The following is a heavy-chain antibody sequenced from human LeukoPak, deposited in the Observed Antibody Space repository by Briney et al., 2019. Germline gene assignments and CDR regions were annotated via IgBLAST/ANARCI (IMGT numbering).Heavy chain of an antibody. CDR1: GGSISSYY. V-gene: IGHV4-4*07. Sequence: SETLSLTCTVSGGSISSYYWSWIRQPAGKGLEWIGRIYTSGSTGYNPSLKSRVTMSVDTSKNQFSLKLSSMTAADTAVYYCARVDLRAAYFDYWGQGTLVTVSS. CDR2: IYTSGST. D-gene: IGHD2-15*01. J-gene: IGHJ4*02. CDR3: ARVDLRAAYFDY.